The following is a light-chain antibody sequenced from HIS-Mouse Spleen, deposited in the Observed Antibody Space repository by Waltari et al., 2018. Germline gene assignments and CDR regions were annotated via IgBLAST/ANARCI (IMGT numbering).Light chain of an antibody. CDR2: EGS. Sequence: QSALTQPASVSGSPGQSITISCPGTSRDVGSYNLFPWYHTHPGKAPKLMIDEGSKRPSGVSNRFSGSKSGNTASLTISGLQAEDEADYYCCSYAGSSTFVVFGGGTKLTVL. J-gene: IGLJ2*01. CDR3: CSYAGSSTFVV. CDR1: SRDVGSYNL. V-gene: IGLV2-23*03.